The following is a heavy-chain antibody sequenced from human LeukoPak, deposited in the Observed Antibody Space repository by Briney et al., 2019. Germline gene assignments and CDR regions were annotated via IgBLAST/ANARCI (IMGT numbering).Heavy chain of an antibody. D-gene: IGHD3-22*01. CDR3: AKDQSRYFYDSSAYPRNWFDP. CDR2: ISGSGGST. V-gene: IGHV3-23*01. CDR1: GFTFSSYA. Sequence: GGSLRLSCAASGFTFSSYAMSWVRQAPGKGLEWVSAISGSGGSTYYADSVKGRFTISRDNSKNTLYLQMNSLRAEDTAVYYCAKDQSRYFYDSSAYPRNWFDPWGQGTLVTASS. J-gene: IGHJ5*02.